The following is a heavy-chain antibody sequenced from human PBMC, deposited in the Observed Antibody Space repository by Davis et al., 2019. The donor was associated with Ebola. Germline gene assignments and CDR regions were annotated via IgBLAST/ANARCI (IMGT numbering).Heavy chain of an antibody. Sequence: GEPLKISCAASGFIFSNYGMHWVRQAPGKGLEWVAFISYEGRNKYYADSVKGRFTISRDNSKNTLYLQMNSLRAEDTAVYYCAKDRPPFNDFWSGYTDYWGQGTLVTVSS. CDR2: ISYEGRNK. CDR3: AKDRPPFNDFWSGYTDY. J-gene: IGHJ4*02. D-gene: IGHD3-3*01. V-gene: IGHV3-30*19. CDR1: GFIFSNYG.